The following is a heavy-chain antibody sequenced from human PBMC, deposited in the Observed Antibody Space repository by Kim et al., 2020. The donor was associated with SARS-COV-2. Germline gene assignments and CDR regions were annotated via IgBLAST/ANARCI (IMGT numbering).Heavy chain of an antibody. Sequence: SETLSPTCAVYGGSFSGFYWSWLRQPPGKGLEWIGEINESESTNYNPSLKSRVTISVDTSKKQFSLMLNSLTSADTAVYYCARGPLYSFAYWGQGTLVTV. CDR3: ARGPLYSFAY. CDR2: INESEST. D-gene: IGHD5-18*01. CDR1: GGSFSGFY. J-gene: IGHJ4*02. V-gene: IGHV4-34*01.